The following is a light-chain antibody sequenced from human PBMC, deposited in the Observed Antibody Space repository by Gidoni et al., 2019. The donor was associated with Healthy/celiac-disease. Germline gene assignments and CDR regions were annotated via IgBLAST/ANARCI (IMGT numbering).Light chain of an antibody. CDR1: SSDVGGYNY. V-gene: IGLV2-14*01. CDR2: EVS. CDR3: RSSTRRSTPYV. Sequence: SALTQPASVSGATGQSSTISCTGTSSDVGGYNYVSWYQQPPGNAPKLMIYEVSNLPSAVSPRFSGSTSGPPASLPLSVLQAEDVADYSCRSSTRRSTPYVFGTGPTVSVL. J-gene: IGLJ1*01.